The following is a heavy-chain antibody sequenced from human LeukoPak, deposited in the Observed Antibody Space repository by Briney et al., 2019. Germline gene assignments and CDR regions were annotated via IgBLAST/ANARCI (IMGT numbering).Heavy chain of an antibody. CDR3: ARVPGYYDSSGYYYRLGAFDI. J-gene: IGHJ3*02. CDR1: GGSISSYY. D-gene: IGHD3-22*01. CDR2: IYTSGST. Sequence: TASETLSLTCTVSGGSISSYYWSWIRQPAGKGLEWIGRIYTSGSTNYNPSLKSRVTMSVDTSKNQFSLKLSSVTAADTAVYYCARVPGYYDSSGYYYRLGAFDIWGQGTMVTVSS. V-gene: IGHV4-4*07.